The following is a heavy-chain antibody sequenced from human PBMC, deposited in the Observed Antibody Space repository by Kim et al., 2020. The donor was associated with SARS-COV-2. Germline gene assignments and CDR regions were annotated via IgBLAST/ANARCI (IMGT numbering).Heavy chain of an antibody. CDR3: AKVRRNLTYYYYGMDV. D-gene: IGHD3-10*01. CDR1: GGTFSSYA. CDR2: IIPILGIA. V-gene: IGHV1-69*04. Sequence: SVKVSCKASGGTFSSYAISWVRQAPGQGLEWMGRIIPILGIANYAQKFQSRVTITADKSTSTAYMELSSLRSEDTAVYYCAKVRRNLTYYYYGMDVWGQ. J-gene: IGHJ6*02.